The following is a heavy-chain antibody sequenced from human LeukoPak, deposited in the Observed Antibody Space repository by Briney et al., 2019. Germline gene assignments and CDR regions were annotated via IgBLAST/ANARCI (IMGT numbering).Heavy chain of an antibody. Sequence: GGSLRLSCAASGFTFSGHAMHWVRQAPGKGLEWVAVIAYDGSNKNYADSVKGRFTISRDNSENTLYLQMNSLRVEDTAVYSCARDSLTNLYYYFGVDVWGQGTTVTVSS. CDR3: ARDSLTNLYYYFGVDV. CDR1: GFTFSGHA. J-gene: IGHJ6*02. CDR2: IAYDGSNK. V-gene: IGHV3-30-3*01. D-gene: IGHD4-17*01.